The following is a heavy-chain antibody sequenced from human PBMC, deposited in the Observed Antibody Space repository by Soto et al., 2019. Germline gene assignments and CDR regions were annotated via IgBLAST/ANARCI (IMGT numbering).Heavy chain of an antibody. V-gene: IGHV1-18*01. CDR1: GYMFISYG. J-gene: IGHJ4*02. D-gene: IGHD3-10*01. Sequence: ASVKDSCKASGYMFISYGINWVRQAPGQGLEWMGWISAYNGNTKYAQNLQGRVTMTTDTSTSTAYMEMRSLRSDDTAVYYCVRDLDGSGSYYSAYWGPGTLVTVSS. CDR3: VRDLDGSGSYYSAY. CDR2: ISAYNGNT.